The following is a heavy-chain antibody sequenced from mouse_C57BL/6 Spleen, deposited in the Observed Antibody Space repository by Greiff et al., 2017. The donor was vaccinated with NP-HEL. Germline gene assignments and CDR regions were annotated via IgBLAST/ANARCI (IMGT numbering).Heavy chain of an antibody. V-gene: IGHV5-4*01. CDR3: ARDRGITTVVAPGYFDV. CDR1: GFTFSSYA. CDR2: ISDGGSYT. J-gene: IGHJ1*03. Sequence: EVNLVESGGGLVKPGGSLKLSCAASGFTFSSYAMSWVRQTPEKRLEWVATISDGGSYTYYPDNVKGRFTISRDNAKNNLYLQMSHLKSEDTAMYYCARDRGITTVVAPGYFDVWGTGTTVTVSS. D-gene: IGHD1-1*01.